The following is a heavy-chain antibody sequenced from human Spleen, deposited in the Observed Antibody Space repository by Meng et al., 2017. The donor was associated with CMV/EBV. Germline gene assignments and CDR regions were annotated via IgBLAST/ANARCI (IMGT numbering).Heavy chain of an antibody. V-gene: IGHV3-9*01. J-gene: IGHJ4*02. CDR2: ISWNSGSI. Sequence: SLKISCAASGFTFDDYAMHWVRQAPGKGLEWVSGISWNSGSIGYADSVKGRFTISRDNAKNSLYLQMINLRPEDTSVFYCARENWGNFDYWGQGTMVTVSS. CDR3: ARENWGNFDY. CDR1: GFTFDDYA. D-gene: IGHD3-16*01.